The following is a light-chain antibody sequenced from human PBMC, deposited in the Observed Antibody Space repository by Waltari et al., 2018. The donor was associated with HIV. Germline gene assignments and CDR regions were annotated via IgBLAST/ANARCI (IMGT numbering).Light chain of an antibody. V-gene: IGKV1-27*01. CDR1: QAISNY. CDR3: QSYKSAPFT. CDR2: GTS. Sequence: DIQMTQSPSSRSASVGDRVTITCRASQAISNYLAWYQQKPGKVPKVLIYGTSSLQSGVPSRFTGSGSGTEFTLTISSLQPEDFATYYCQSYKSAPFTFGGGTRVEIK. J-gene: IGKJ4*01.